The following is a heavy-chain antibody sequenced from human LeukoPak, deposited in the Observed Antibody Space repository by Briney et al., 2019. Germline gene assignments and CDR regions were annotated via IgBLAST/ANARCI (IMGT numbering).Heavy chain of an antibody. CDR3: ARDGNSGAFDI. V-gene: IGHV4-59*01. J-gene: IGHJ3*02. CDR1: GGSISSYH. Sequence: PSETLSLTCTVSGGSISSYHWSWIRQPPGKGLEWIGYIYYSGSTNYNPSLKSRVTISVDTSKNQFSLKLSSVTAADAAVYYCARDGNSGAFDIWGQGTMVTVSS. D-gene: IGHD3-10*01. CDR2: IYYSGST.